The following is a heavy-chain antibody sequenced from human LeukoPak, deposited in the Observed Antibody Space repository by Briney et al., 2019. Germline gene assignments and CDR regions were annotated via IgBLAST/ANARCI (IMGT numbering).Heavy chain of an antibody. CDR2: INHSGST. CDR3: ARGLVRGDCSSTSCSNWFDP. J-gene: IGHJ5*02. Sequence: SETLSLTCAVYGGFFSGYYWSWIRQPPGKGLEWIGEINHSGSTNYNPSLKSRVTISVDTSKNQFSLKLSSVTAADTAVYYCARGLVRGDCSSTSCSNWFDPWGQGTLVTVSS. V-gene: IGHV4-34*01. CDR1: GGFFSGYY. D-gene: IGHD2-2*01.